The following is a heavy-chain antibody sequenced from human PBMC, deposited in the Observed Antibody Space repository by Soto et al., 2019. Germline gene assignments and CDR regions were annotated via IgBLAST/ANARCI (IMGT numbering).Heavy chain of an antibody. V-gene: IGHV3-48*01. CDR2: ISSSSSTI. J-gene: IGHJ5*02. CDR3: ARDLFSSSSGVRPGGSWFDP. D-gene: IGHD6-6*01. Sequence: PGGSLRLSCVASGHTFHSYSMSWVRQAPGKGLEWVSGISSSSSTIYYADSVKGRFTISRDNAKNSLYLQMNSLRAEDTAVYYCARDLFSSSSGVRPGGSWFDPWGQATLVTVPS. CDR1: GHTFHSYS.